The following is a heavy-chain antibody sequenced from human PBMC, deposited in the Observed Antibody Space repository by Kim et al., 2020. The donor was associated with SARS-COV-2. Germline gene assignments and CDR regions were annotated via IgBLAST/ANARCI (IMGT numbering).Heavy chain of an antibody. J-gene: IGHJ4*02. D-gene: IGHD6-19*01. CDR3: ANSPGYISPMVDY. Sequence: YADSVKGRFTISRDNSKNTLYLQMNRLRAEDTAVYYCANSPGYISPMVDYWGQGTLVTVSS. V-gene: IGHV3-30*02.